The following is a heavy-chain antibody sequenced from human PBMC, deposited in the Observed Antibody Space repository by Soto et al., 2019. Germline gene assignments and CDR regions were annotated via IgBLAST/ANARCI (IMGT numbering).Heavy chain of an antibody. Sequence: SETLSLTCTVSGGSISSGGYYCSWIRQHPGKGLEWIGYIYYSGSTYYNPSLKSRVTISVDTSKNQFSLKLSSVTAADTAVYYCARVPWLEGDDFIWGSYRNAPYYFAYRGQGTLVTVSS. V-gene: IGHV4-31*03. CDR1: GGSISSGGYY. CDR2: IYYSGST. J-gene: IGHJ4*02. D-gene: IGHD3-16*02. CDR3: ARVPWLEGDDFIWGSYRNAPYYFAY.